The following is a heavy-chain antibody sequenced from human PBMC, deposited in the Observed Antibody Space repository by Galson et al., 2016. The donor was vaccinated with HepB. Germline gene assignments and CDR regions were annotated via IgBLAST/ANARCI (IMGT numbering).Heavy chain of an antibody. CDR3: ARVTAANKPLDS. CDR1: GFTFSNYW. CDR2: VNDDASRT. J-gene: IGHJ4*02. Sequence: SLRLSCAASGFTFSNYWIHWVRRAPGRGLEWVSYVNDDASRTHYADSVNGRFTISRDNAENMVYLQMNSLRVDDTSVYYCARVTAANKPLDSWGQGILVTVSS. V-gene: IGHV3-74*01. D-gene: IGHD6-13*01.